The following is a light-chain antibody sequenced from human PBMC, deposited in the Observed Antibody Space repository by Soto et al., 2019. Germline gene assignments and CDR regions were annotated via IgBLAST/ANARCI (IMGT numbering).Light chain of an antibody. V-gene: IGKV3-15*01. CDR2: GIS. CDR3: QHYHNWPRT. CDR1: QSVSTN. J-gene: IGKJ1*01. Sequence: EIVMTQSPATLSVSPGERATLSCRASQSVSTNFAWYQQKPDQAPRLLIYGISTRATGIPARFSGSGSETEFTLTISRLQSEDFAIYYCQHYHNWPRTFGQGTKVEIK.